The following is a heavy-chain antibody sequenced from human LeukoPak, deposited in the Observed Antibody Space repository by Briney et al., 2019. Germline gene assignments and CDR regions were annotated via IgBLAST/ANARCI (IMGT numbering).Heavy chain of an antibody. CDR1: GYAFTGYY. D-gene: IGHD1-26*01. CDR2: INPNSGGT. J-gene: IGHJ3*02. CDR3: ARDPEWELRSNAFDI. V-gene: IGHV1-2*06. Sequence: GASVKVSCKASGYAFTGYYMHWVRQAPGQGLEWMGRINPNSGGTNYAQKFQGRVTMTRDTSISTAYMELSRLRSDDTAVYYCARDPEWELRSNAFDIWGQGTMVTVSA.